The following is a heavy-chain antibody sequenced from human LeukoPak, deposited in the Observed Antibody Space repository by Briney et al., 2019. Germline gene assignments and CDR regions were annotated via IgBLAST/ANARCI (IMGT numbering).Heavy chain of an antibody. J-gene: IGHJ5*02. Sequence: SETLSLTCAVSGYSISSGYYWGWIRPPPGKGLEWIGSIYHSGSTYYNPSLKSRVTISVDTSKNQFSLKLSSVTAADTAVYYCARDPEPGRFRGANNWFDPWGQGTLVTVSS. CDR3: ARDPEPGRFRGANNWFDP. CDR1: GYSISSGYY. CDR2: IYHSGST. D-gene: IGHD3-10*01. V-gene: IGHV4-38-2*02.